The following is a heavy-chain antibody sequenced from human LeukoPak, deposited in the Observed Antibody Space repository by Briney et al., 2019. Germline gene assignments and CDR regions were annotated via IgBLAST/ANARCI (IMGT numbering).Heavy chain of an antibody. CDR1: GFTFSTYA. D-gene: IGHD3-16*01. CDR3: ARDWGLGVYYFDY. Sequence: GGSLRLSCAASGFTFSTYALHWVRQAPGKGLEWVAIISYDGSSKYYTDSVKGRFTISRDNSKNTLYLQMNSLRAEDTAVYYCARDWGLGVYYFDYWGQGTLVTVSS. CDR2: ISYDGSSK. V-gene: IGHV3-30-3*01. J-gene: IGHJ4*02.